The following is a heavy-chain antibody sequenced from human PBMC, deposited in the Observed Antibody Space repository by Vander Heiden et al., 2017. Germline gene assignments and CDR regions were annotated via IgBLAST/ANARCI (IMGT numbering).Heavy chain of an antibody. V-gene: IGHV1-2*02. CDR3: ARDQGYGAAIIDDY. Sequence: QVQLVQSGAEVKKSGASVKVSCKASGYTFTGYYMHWVRQAPGQGLEWMGWINPNSGGTNYAEKVQGRVTLTRDTSISTAFMELSSLRSDDTALYYCARDQGYGAAIIDDYWGQGTLVTVSS. D-gene: IGHD3-10*01. J-gene: IGHJ4*02. CDR1: GYTFTGYY. CDR2: INPNSGGT.